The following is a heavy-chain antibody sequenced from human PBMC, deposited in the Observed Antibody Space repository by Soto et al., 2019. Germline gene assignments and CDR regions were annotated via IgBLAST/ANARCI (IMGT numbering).Heavy chain of an antibody. Sequence: ASVKVSCKASGYTFTSYGISWVRQAPGQGLEWMGWISAYNGNTNYAQKLQGRVTMTTDTSTSTAYMELRSLRSDDTAVYYCARIVVVPAAMAKLWGYYYYMDVWGKGTTVTVSS. V-gene: IGHV1-18*01. D-gene: IGHD2-2*01. J-gene: IGHJ6*03. CDR3: ARIVVVPAAMAKLWGYYYYMDV. CDR2: ISAYNGNT. CDR1: GYTFTSYG.